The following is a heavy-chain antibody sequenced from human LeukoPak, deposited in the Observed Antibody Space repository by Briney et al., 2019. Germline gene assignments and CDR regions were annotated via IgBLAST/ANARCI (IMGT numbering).Heavy chain of an antibody. Sequence: ASVKVSCKASGYTFTSYGISWVPQAPGQGLEWMGWISAYNGNTNHAQKLQGRVTMTTDTSTSTAYIELRSLRSDDTALYYCAHDYGDYRGAFDIWGQGTMVTVSS. V-gene: IGHV1-18*01. CDR1: GYTFTSYG. CDR3: AHDYGDYRGAFDI. CDR2: ISAYNGNT. J-gene: IGHJ3*02. D-gene: IGHD4-17*01.